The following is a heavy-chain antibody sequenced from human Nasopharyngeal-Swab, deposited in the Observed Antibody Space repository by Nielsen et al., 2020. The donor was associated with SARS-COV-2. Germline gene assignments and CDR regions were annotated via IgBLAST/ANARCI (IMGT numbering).Heavy chain of an antibody. Sequence: GESLKISCAASGFTFSSYGMHWVRQAPGKGLEWVAVIWYDGSNKYYADSVKGRFTISRDNSKNTLYLQMNSLRAEDTAVYYCARDFGAYYDSTAKAYWGQGTLVIVSS. J-gene: IGHJ4*02. CDR2: IWYDGSNK. D-gene: IGHD3-22*01. CDR3: ARDFGAYYDSTAKAY. V-gene: IGHV3-33*01. CDR1: GFTFSSYG.